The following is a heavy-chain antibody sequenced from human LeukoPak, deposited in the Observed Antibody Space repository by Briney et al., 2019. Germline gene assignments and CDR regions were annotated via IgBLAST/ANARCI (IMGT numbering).Heavy chain of an antibody. J-gene: IGHJ4*02. D-gene: IGHD5-18*01. CDR3: ARGLRGYSYGPSGY. V-gene: IGHV4-61*01. Sequence: SETLSLTCTVSGGSISSSSYYWSWIRQPPGKGLEWIGYIYYSGSTNYNPSLKSRVTISVDTSKNQFSLKLSSVTAADTAVYYCARGLRGYSYGPSGYWGQGTLVTVSS. CDR1: GGSISSSSYY. CDR2: IYYSGST.